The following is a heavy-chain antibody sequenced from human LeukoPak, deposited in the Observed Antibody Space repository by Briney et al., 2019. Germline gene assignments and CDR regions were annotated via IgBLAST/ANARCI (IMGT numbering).Heavy chain of an antibody. J-gene: IGHJ4*02. CDR2: ISGSGGST. D-gene: IGHD3-22*01. Sequence: PGGSLRLSCAASGFTFSSYAMSWVRQAPGKGLEWVSAISGSGGSTYYADSVKGRFTISRDNSKNTLYLQMNSLRAEDTGVYFCARLPTFYYDSSGYHYDYWGQGTLVTVSS. V-gene: IGHV3-23*01. CDR1: GFTFSSYA. CDR3: ARLPTFYYDSSGYHYDY.